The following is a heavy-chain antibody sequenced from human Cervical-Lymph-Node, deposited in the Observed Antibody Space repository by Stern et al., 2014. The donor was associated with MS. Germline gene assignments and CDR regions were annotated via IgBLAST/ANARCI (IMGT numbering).Heavy chain of an antibody. V-gene: IGHV4-31*03. CDR1: GGSISSRAYY. J-gene: IGHJ4*02. CDR3: ARSQNGRLLHYYFDS. D-gene: IGHD2-15*01. CDR2: IHYSGST. Sequence: QVQLQESGPRLVKPSQTLSLTCTVSGGSISSRAYYWSRIRPRPEQGREWIGYIHYSGSTYYNPSVKSRFTISIDTSKNQFSLKLSSVTAADTAIYYCARSQNGRLLHYYFDSWGQGTLVTVSS.